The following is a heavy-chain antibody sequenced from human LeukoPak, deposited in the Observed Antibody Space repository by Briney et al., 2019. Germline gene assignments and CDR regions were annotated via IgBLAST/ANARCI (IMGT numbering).Heavy chain of an antibody. CDR2: IYYTGST. CDR1: GVSINLYY. D-gene: IGHD6-19*01. CDR3: ARCDASTGGWWDY. J-gene: IGHJ4*02. Sequence: SETLSLTCTVSGVSINLYYCCCIRQPPGRGLEWVGYIYYTGSTTYHPSLKSRVTISLDASKNQFSLKLSSVTAADTAVYYCARCDASTGGWWDYWGQGTLVTVSS. V-gene: IGHV4-59*08.